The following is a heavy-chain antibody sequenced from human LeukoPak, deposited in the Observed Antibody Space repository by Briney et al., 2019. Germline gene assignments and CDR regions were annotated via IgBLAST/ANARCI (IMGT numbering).Heavy chain of an antibody. V-gene: IGHV3-9*01. D-gene: IGHD6-19*01. Sequence: GRSLTLSCAASGFTFDDYAMHWVRQAPGKGLEWVSGISWNSGSIGYADSVKGRFTISRDNAKNSLYLQMNSLRAEDTALCYCARGSGIAVAGYFDYCGQGTLVTVSS. CDR1: GFTFDDYA. CDR2: ISWNSGSI. J-gene: IGHJ4*02. CDR3: ARGSGIAVAGYFDY.